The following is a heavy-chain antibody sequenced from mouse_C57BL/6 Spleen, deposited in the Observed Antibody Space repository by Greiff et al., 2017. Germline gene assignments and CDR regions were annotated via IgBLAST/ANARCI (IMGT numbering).Heavy chain of an antibody. CDR3: AIDDDDAAWFAY. J-gene: IGHJ3*01. Sequence: QVQLQQPGAELVKPGASVTLSCKASGYTFTSYWMHWVKQRPGRGLEWIGRIAPNSGGNKYNEKFTSKATLTVDKPSSTADMQLSRLTSEDSAVYYCAIDDDDAAWFAYWGQGTLVTVSA. CDR2: IAPNSGGN. CDR1: GYTFTSYW. V-gene: IGHV1-72*01. D-gene: IGHD2-4*01.